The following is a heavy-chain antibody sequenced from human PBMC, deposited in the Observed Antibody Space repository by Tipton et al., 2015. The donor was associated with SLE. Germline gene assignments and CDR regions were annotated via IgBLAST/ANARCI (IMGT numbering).Heavy chain of an antibody. CDR1: GGSFSGYY. Sequence: TLSLTCAVYGGSFSGYYWSWIRQPPGKGLEWIGEINHSGSTNYNPSLKSRVTISVDTSKNQFSLKLSSVTAADTAVYYCARQSYSSSWYGYWGQGTLVTVSS. CDR3: ARQSYSSSWYGY. J-gene: IGHJ4*02. V-gene: IGHV4-34*01. D-gene: IGHD6-13*01. CDR2: INHSGST.